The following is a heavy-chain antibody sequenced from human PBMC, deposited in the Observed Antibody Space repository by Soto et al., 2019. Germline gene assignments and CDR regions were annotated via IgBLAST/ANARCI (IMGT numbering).Heavy chain of an antibody. V-gene: IGHV3-74*01. CDR2: INSDGSST. J-gene: IGHJ4*02. Sequence: RGSLRLSCAASGFTFSSYWMHWVRQAPGKGLVWVSRINSDGSSTSYADSVKGRFTISRDNAKNTLYLQMNSLRAEDTAVYYCARDEAAQYYFDYWGQGTLVTVSS. D-gene: IGHD6-13*01. CDR1: GFTFSSYW. CDR3: ARDEAAQYYFDY.